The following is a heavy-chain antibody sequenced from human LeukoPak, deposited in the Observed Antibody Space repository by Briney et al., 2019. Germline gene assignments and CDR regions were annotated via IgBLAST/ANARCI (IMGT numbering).Heavy chain of an antibody. J-gene: IGHJ5*02. Sequence: KASETLSLTCTVSGGSISSYYWSWIRQPPGKGLEWIGNFYNSGSTNYNPSLKSRVTISVDTSKNHFSLKLSSVPDADTAVYYCARHREDYGSGSYYIDPWGQGPLVTVSS. V-gene: IGHV4-59*08. CDR1: GGSISSYY. CDR3: ARHREDYGSGSYYIDP. D-gene: IGHD3-10*01. CDR2: FYNSGST.